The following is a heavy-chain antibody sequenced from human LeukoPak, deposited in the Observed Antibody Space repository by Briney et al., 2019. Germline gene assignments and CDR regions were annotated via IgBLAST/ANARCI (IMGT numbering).Heavy chain of an antibody. Sequence: PGGSLRLSCAASGFTFSSYAMSRVRQAPGKGLEWVSAISGSGGSTYYADSVKGRFTISRGNSKNTLYLQMNSLRAEDTAVYYCARAHNWKYGSFDFWGQGTLVTVSS. D-gene: IGHD1-7*01. J-gene: IGHJ4*02. CDR3: ARAHNWKYGSFDF. CDR1: GFTFSSYA. V-gene: IGHV3-23*01. CDR2: ISGSGGST.